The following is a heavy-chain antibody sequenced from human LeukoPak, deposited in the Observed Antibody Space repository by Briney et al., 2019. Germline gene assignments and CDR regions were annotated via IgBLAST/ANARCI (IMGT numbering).Heavy chain of an antibody. J-gene: IGHJ4*02. CDR2: INPNSGET. CDR1: GSTFTGAY. D-gene: IGHD3-9*01. Sequence: ASVKVSCKTSGSTFTGAYMHWVRQAPGQGLEWMGWINPNSGETKFAQRFRGRVTLIRDTAISTVYMDLGGLRSDDTAVYYCARVLFNSGYDYWGQGSLVTVSS. V-gene: IGHV1-2*02. CDR3: ARVLFNSGYDY.